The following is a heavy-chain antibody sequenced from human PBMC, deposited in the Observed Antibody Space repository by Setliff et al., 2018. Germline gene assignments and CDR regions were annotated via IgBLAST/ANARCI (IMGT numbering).Heavy chain of an antibody. J-gene: IGHJ4*02. CDR2: INPSGGST. V-gene: IGHV1-46*01. Sequence: GASVKVSCKTSGYTFTGYYIHWLRQAPGQGLEWMGTINPSGGSTSYAQKFQGRVTMTRDTSTSTVYMELSSLRSEDTAVYYCARDLWDMYSSSSGNLDYWGQGTLVTVSS. CDR1: GYTFTGYY. D-gene: IGHD6-6*01. CDR3: ARDLWDMYSSSSGNLDY.